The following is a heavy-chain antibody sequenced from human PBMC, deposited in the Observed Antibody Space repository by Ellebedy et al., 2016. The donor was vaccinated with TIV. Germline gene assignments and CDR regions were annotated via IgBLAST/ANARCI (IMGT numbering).Heavy chain of an antibody. CDR2: INPNSGGT. D-gene: IGHD1-26*01. J-gene: IGHJ4*02. CDR1: GYTFNSYG. Sequence: AASVKVSCKASGYTFNSYGISWVRQAPGQGLEWMGWINPNSGGTNYEQKFQGWVTMTRDTSISTAYMELSRLRSDDTAVYYCARDGGSYSDFDYWGQGTLVTVSS. V-gene: IGHV1-2*04. CDR3: ARDGGSYSDFDY.